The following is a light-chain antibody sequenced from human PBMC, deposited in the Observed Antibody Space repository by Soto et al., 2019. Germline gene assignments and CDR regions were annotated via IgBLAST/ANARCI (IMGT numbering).Light chain of an antibody. CDR1: SSDVGSYNL. Sequence: QSALTQPASMCGSPGQSITISCTGTSSDVGSYNLVSWFQQHPGKVPKLLIYEVTKRPSGVSNRFSGSKSGNTASLTISGLQAEDEADYHCCSYAGSSTYVFGTGTKLTVL. J-gene: IGLJ1*01. CDR2: EVT. CDR3: CSYAGSSTYV. V-gene: IGLV2-23*02.